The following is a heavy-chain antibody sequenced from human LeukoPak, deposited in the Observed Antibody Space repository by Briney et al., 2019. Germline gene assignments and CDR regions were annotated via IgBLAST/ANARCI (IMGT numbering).Heavy chain of an antibody. CDR2: ISYDGSNK. CDR1: GFTFSTYA. D-gene: IGHD4-17*01. V-gene: IGHV3-30*04. CDR3: AKESTVTPGNVNWFDP. Sequence: GGSLRLSCAASGFTFSTYAMHWVRQAPGKGLEWVAAISYDGSNKNYADSVKGRFTISRDNSKNTLYLQMNSLRAEDTAVYYCAKESTVTPGNVNWFDPWGQGTLVTVSS. J-gene: IGHJ5*02.